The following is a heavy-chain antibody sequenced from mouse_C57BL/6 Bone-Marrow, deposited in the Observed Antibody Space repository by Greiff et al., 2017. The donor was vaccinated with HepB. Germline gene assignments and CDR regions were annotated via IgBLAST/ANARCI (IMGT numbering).Heavy chain of an antibody. D-gene: IGHD1-1*01. V-gene: IGHV14-4*01. Sequence: EVQLQQSGAELVRPGASVKLSCTASGFNIKDDYMHWVKQRPEQGLEWIGWIDPENGDTEYASKFQGKATITADTSSNTAYLQLSSLTSEDTAVYYCTTSDYYYGSRNWFAYWGQGTLVTVSA. CDR2: IDPENGDT. CDR3: TTSDYYYGSRNWFAY. CDR1: GFNIKDDY. J-gene: IGHJ3*01.